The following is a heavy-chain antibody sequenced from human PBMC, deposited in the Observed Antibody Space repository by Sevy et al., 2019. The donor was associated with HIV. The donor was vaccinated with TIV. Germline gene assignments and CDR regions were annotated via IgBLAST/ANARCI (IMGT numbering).Heavy chain of an antibody. CDR3: ARRRIDFWSGYPIRTSYYYYYMDV. CDR1: GGSISSYY. J-gene: IGHJ6*03. V-gene: IGHV4-59*01. D-gene: IGHD3-3*01. Sequence: SETLSLTCTVSGGSISSYYWSWIRQPPGKGLEWIGYIYYSGSTNYNPSLKSRVTISVDTSKNQFSLKLSSVTAADTDVYYCARRRIDFWSGYPIRTSYYYYYMDVWGKGTTVTVSS. CDR2: IYYSGST.